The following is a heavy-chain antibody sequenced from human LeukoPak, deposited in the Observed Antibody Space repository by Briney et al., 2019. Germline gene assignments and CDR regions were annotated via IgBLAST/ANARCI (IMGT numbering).Heavy chain of an antibody. J-gene: IGHJ4*02. D-gene: IGHD1-26*01. CDR2: IYYSGST. V-gene: IGHV4-39*01. CDR1: GGSISSSSYY. Sequence: SETLSLTCTVSGGSISSSSYYWGWIRQPPGTGLEWIGSIYYSGSTYYKSSLKSRVTISVDTSKNQFSLKLSSVTAADTAVYYCASLRERSYYARGFDYWGQGTLVTVSS. CDR3: ASLRERSYYARGFDY.